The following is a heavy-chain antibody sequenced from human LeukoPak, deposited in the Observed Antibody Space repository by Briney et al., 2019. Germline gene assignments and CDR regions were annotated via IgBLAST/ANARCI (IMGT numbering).Heavy chain of an antibody. D-gene: IGHD3-22*01. V-gene: IGHV3-11*01. J-gene: IGHJ6*03. CDR3: ARTYDSFSSYYYYMDV. CDR2: IGSSGTII. Sequence: PGGSLRLSCAASGFTFSDYYMSWIRQSPGKGLEWVSYIGSSGTIIDYTDSVRGRFTISRDNSKNSLYLKMSSLTAEDTAVYYCARTYDSFSSYYYYMDVWGKGTTVTVSS. CDR1: GFTFSDYY.